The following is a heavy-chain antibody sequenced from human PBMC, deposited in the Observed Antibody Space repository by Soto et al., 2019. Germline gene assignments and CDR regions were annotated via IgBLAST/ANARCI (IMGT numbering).Heavy chain of an antibody. Sequence: GGSLRLSCAASGFTFSSYSMNWVRQAPGKGLEWVSAISSSGSNTYYADSVKGRFTISRDNSKNTLYLQMNSLRAEDTAVYYCAKDHLVRGVRYYYGMDVWGQGTTVTVSS. CDR1: GFTFSSYS. CDR2: ISSSGSNT. V-gene: IGHV3-23*01. D-gene: IGHD3-10*01. CDR3: AKDHLVRGVRYYYGMDV. J-gene: IGHJ6*02.